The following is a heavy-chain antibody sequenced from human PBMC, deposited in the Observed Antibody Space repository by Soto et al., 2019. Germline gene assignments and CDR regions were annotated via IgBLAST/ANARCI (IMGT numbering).Heavy chain of an antibody. CDR3: ARADYYYDSSSYSFYFDY. D-gene: IGHD3-22*01. Sequence: SETLSLTCAVSGYSISSGYYWGWIRQPPGKGLEWIGSLYHSGSTYYNPSLKSRVTISVDTSKNQFSLKLSSVTAADTAVYYCARADYYYDSSSYSFYFDYWGQGTLVTVPQ. CDR1: GYSISSGYY. V-gene: IGHV4-38-2*01. CDR2: LYHSGST. J-gene: IGHJ4*02.